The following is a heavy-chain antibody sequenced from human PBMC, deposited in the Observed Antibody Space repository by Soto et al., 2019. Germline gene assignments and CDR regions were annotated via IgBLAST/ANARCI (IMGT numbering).Heavy chain of an antibody. CDR3: AKDGTTGGGSHCFDY. Sequence: GGSLRLSCAASGFTFSSYAMSWVRQAPGKGPEWVSAISGSGGSTYYADSVKGRFTISRDNSKNTLYLQMNSLRAEDTAVYYCAKDGTTGGGSHCFDYWGRGTLVTVSS. V-gene: IGHV3-23*01. D-gene: IGHD2-15*01. J-gene: IGHJ4*02. CDR2: ISGSGGST. CDR1: GFTFSSYA.